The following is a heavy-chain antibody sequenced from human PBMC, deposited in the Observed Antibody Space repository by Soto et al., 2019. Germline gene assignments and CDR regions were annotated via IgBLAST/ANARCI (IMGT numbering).Heavy chain of an antibody. V-gene: IGHV5-51*01. CDR1: GYSFASYW. CDR3: ARPRSGSYRLDYYGMDV. D-gene: IGHD3-10*01. CDR2: IYPGDSDS. J-gene: IGHJ6*02. Sequence: GESLKISCKGSGYSFASYWIAWVRQMPGKGLEWMGIIYPGDSDSRYSPSFQGQVTISADKSISTAYLQWNSLKASGTAIYYCARPRSGSYRLDYYGMDVWGQGTTVTVSS.